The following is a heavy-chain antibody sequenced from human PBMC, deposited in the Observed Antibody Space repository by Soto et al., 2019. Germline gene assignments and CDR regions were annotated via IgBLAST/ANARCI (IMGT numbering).Heavy chain of an antibody. CDR1: GFTFSSYA. V-gene: IGHV3-23*01. CDR2: VSIGGST. D-gene: IGHD2-15*01. CDR3: AKRRGAGGHFDC. J-gene: IGHJ4*02. Sequence: GGSLRLSCAASGFTFSSYAMGWVRQGPGKGLEWVAVVSIGGSTHYADSVRGRFTISRDNSKNTLSLQMNSLTAEDTAVYFCAKRRGAGGHFDCWGQGALVTVSS.